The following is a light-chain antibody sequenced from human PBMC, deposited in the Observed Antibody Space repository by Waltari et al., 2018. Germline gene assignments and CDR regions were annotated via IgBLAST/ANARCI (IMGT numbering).Light chain of an antibody. CDR1: NSNIGINY. CDR2: ENK. CDR3: GTWDNSLSAWV. V-gene: IGLV1-51*02. Sequence: QSVLPQPPSVSATPGQRVTISCSGSNSNIGINYISWYQQLPRTAPKLLIYENKKRPSGIPDRFSGSKSGTSATLGITGLQTEDEADYYCGTWDNSLSAWVFGGGTKLTVL. J-gene: IGLJ3*02.